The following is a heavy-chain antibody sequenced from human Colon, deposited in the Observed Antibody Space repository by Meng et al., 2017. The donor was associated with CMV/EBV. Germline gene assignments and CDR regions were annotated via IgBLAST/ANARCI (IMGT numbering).Heavy chain of an antibody. V-gene: IGHV3-53*01. D-gene: IGHD3-10*01. CDR3: ATGFYVSGGYSDY. J-gene: IGHJ4*02. CDR2: IYNSGST. CDR1: GLTFSSNY. Sequence: CAVSGLTFSSNYMSWVRQAPGKGLEWVAAIYNSGSTYHADSVKGRFTISRDNSKSTLYLQMNSLRVEDTAVYYCATGFYVSGGYSDYWGQGTLVTVSS.